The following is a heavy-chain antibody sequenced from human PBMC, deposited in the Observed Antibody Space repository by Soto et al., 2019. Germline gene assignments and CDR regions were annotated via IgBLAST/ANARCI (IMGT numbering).Heavy chain of an antibody. V-gene: IGHV1-2*02. Sequence: ASVKVSCKASGYSFTANYIHWVRQGPGQGLESLGWINPRSGSAKYAQKFQGRVTMTRDTSITTAYMDLTSLTSDDTAVYYCAREVKEGLLDRGWFDPWGKGTQVKVSS. CDR3: AREVKEGLLDRGWFDP. J-gene: IGHJ5*02. CDR2: INPRSGSA. D-gene: IGHD3-3*01. CDR1: GYSFTANY.